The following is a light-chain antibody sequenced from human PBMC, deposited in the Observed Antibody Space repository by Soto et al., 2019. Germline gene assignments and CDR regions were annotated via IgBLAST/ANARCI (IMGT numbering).Light chain of an antibody. CDR3: QQRSASST. CDR2: DSA. J-gene: IGKJ2*01. CDR1: QSVGIY. V-gene: IGKV3-11*01. Sequence: EIVLTQSPATLSLSPGERATLSCRASQSVGIYLAWYQHKHGQAPMLLLYDSAKRVTGIPARFSGSWSVTDFTLTISSVAHEDFAVYYCQQRSASSTFGQGTNLEI.